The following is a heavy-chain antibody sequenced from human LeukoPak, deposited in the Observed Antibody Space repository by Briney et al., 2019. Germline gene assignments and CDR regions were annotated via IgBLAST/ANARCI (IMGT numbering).Heavy chain of an antibody. V-gene: IGHV4-39*07. CDR1: GGSISSSSYY. D-gene: IGHD3-10*01. J-gene: IGHJ4*02. Sequence: PSETLSLTCTVSGGSISSSSYYWGWIRQPPGKGLEWIGSIYYSGSTYYNPSLKSRVTISVDTSKNQFSLKLSSVTAADTAVYYCARRYNVLLNYWGQGTLVTVSS. CDR3: ARRYNVLLNY. CDR2: IYYSGST.